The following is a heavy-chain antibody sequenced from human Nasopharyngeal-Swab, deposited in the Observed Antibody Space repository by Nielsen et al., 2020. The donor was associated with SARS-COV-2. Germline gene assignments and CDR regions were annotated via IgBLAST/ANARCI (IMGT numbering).Heavy chain of an antibody. J-gene: IGHJ4*02. CDR2: ISANGDIT. Sequence: GGSLRLSCAASGFAFSKYAMSWVRQAPGKGLEWVSAISANGDITNYADSVKGRFIISRDNSKNSLYLQLNSLRAEDTAVYYCAKDIYSFGPYFDYWGQGTVVTVSS. CDR3: AKDIYSFGPYFDY. CDR1: GFAFSKYA. D-gene: IGHD5-18*01. V-gene: IGHV3-23*01.